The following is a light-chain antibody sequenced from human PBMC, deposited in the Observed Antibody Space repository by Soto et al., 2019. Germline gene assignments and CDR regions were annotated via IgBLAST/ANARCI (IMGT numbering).Light chain of an antibody. CDR1: QYINTR. J-gene: IGKJ1*01. CDR2: QTS. Sequence: EIVLTQSPATLSSFPGDRVTLSCRAGQYINTRLAWYQHRPGRAPRLLIYQTSIRAAGIPARFSASGSGTDFTLTISDVQPEDFALYYCHQRQSWPRTFGQGTKVDIK. V-gene: IGKV3-11*01. CDR3: HQRQSWPRT.